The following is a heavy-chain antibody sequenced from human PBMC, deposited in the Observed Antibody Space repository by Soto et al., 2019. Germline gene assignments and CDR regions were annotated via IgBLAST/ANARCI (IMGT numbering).Heavy chain of an antibody. CDR2: IYYSGST. CDR1: GGSISSGGYY. Sequence: SETLSVTCTVPGGSISSGGYYWSWIRHPPGKGLEWIGYIYYSGSTYYNPSLKSRVTISVDTSKNQFSLKLSSVTAADTAVYYCAKSGAAAGTGYYYYGMDVWGQGTTVTVSS. D-gene: IGHD6-13*01. CDR3: AKSGAAAGTGYYYYGMDV. V-gene: IGHV4-30-4*01. J-gene: IGHJ6*02.